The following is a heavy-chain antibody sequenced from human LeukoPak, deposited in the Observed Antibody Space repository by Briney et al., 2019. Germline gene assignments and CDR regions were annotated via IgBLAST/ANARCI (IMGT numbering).Heavy chain of an antibody. CDR3: ARTEDSSGWSPSFDY. CDR2: IIPIFGTA. V-gene: IGHV1-69*05. D-gene: IGHD6-19*01. J-gene: IGHJ4*02. Sequence: ASVKVSCKASGYTFTGYYMHWVRQAPGQGLEWMGGIIPIFGTANYAQKFQGRVTITTDESTSTAYMELSRLRSDDTAVYYCARTEDSSGWSPSFDYWGQGTLVTVSS. CDR1: GYTFTGYY.